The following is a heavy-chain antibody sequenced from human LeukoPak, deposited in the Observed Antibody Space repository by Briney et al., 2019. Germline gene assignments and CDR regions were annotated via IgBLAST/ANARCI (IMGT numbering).Heavy chain of an antibody. D-gene: IGHD3-22*01. CDR1: GGSISSGDYY. J-gene: IGHJ5*02. Sequence: PSETLSLTCTVSGGSISSGDYYWSWIRQPPGKGLEWIGYIYYSGSTYYNPSLKSRVTISVDTSKNQFSLKLSSVTAADTAVYYCARVLLKGDSSGYDNWFDPWGRGTLVTVSS. CDR3: ARVLLKGDSSGYDNWFDP. CDR2: IYYSGST. V-gene: IGHV4-30-4*01.